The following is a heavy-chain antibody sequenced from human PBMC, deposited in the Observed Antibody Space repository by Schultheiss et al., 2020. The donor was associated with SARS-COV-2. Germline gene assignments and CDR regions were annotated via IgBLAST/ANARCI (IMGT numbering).Heavy chain of an antibody. V-gene: IGHV3-23*01. D-gene: IGHD3-10*01. J-gene: IGHJ4*02. CDR1: GFTFSSYA. Sequence: GGSLRLSCAASGFTFSSYAMSWVREAPGKGLEWVSAISGSGGSTYYADSVKGRFTISRDNSKNTLYLQMNSLKTEDTAVYYCTTDLRVNILRGPQGYWGPGTLVTVSS. CDR2: ISGSGGST. CDR3: TTDLRVNILRGPQGY.